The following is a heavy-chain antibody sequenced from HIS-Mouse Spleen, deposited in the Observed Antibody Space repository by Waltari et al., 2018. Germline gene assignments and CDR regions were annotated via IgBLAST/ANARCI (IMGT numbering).Heavy chain of an antibody. CDR3: ARGSGRWELLLPNWFDP. CDR1: GYTFTGYY. CDR2: INPNSGGT. J-gene: IGHJ5*02. Sequence: QVQLVQSGAEVKKPGASVKVSCKASGYTFTGYYMHWVRQAHGQGLEWMGWINPNSGGTNYAQKFQGRVTMTRDTSISTAYMELSRLRSDDTAVYYCARGSGRWELLLPNWFDPWGQGTLVTVSS. D-gene: IGHD1-26*01. V-gene: IGHV1-2*02.